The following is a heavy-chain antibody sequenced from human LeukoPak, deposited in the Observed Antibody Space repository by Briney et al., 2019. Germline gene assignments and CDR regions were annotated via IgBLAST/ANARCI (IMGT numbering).Heavy chain of an antibody. J-gene: IGHJ4*02. CDR2: IYHSGST. CDR1: GGSISSSNW. V-gene: IGHV4-4*02. Sequence: SETLSLTCAVSGGSISSSNWWSWVRQPPGKGLEWIGEIYHSGSTNYNPSLKSRVTISVDKSKNQFSLKLSSVTAADTAMYYCARVSQLSSSWPVDYWGQGTLVTVSS. D-gene: IGHD6-13*01. CDR3: ARVSQLSSSWPVDY.